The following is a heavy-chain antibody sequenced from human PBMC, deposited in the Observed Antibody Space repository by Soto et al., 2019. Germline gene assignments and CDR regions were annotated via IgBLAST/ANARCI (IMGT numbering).Heavy chain of an antibody. Sequence: SETLSLTCTVSGGSISSYYWSWIRQPPGKGLEWIGYIYYSVSTNYNPSLKSRVTISVDTSKNQFSLKLSSVTAADTAVYYCAGRIEYSSSWGVGAFDIWGQGTMVTVSS. D-gene: IGHD6-6*01. CDR1: GGSISSYY. CDR2: IYYSVST. CDR3: AGRIEYSSSWGVGAFDI. J-gene: IGHJ3*02. V-gene: IGHV4-59*01.